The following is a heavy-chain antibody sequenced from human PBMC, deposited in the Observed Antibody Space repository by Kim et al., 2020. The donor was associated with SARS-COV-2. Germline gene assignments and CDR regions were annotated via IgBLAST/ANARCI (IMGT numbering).Heavy chain of an antibody. D-gene: IGHD3-10*01. CDR3: AGAMVRGVIITGGMDV. J-gene: IGHJ6*02. Sequence: SVKGRFTISRNNSKNTLYLQMNSLRAEDTAVYYGAGAMVRGVIITGGMDVWGQGTTVTVSS. V-gene: IGHV3-53*01.